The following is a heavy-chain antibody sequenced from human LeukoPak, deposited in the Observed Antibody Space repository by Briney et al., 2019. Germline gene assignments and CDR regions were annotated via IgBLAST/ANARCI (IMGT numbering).Heavy chain of an antibody. CDR3: ARGAHYQWPA. Sequence: SETLSLTCAVSGDSISSDNWWRWVRPPPGRGLEFIGEIYHSGSTNCNPSLKSRVTISLDKSKNQFSLILTSVTAADTAVYHCARGAHYQWPAWGQGTLVTVSS. V-gene: IGHV4-4*02. J-gene: IGHJ5*02. CDR1: GDSISSDNW. D-gene: IGHD6-19*01. CDR2: IYHSGST.